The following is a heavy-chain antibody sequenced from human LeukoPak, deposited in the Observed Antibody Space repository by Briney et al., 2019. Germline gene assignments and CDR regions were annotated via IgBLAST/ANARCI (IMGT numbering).Heavy chain of an antibody. CDR1: GFTFSSYS. D-gene: IGHD1-1*01. J-gene: IGHJ5*02. Sequence: GGSLRLSCAASGFTFSSYSMNCVRQAPGKGLEWVSSISSSSSYIYYADSVKGRFTISRDNAKNSLYLQMNSLRAEDTAVYYCARGTTGTTGGNWFDPWGQGTLVTVSS. CDR3: ARGTTGTTGGNWFDP. CDR2: ISSSSSYI. V-gene: IGHV3-21*01.